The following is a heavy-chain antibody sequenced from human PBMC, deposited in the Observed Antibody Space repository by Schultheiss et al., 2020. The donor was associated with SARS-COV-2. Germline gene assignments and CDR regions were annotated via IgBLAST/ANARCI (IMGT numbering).Heavy chain of an antibody. CDR3: ASSWGSDDYGSGSPKGDYYYGMDV. J-gene: IGHJ6*02. CDR2: INPNRGGT. D-gene: IGHD3-10*01. V-gene: IGHV1-2*02. Sequence: ASVKVSCKASGYTFTGYYMHWVRQAPGQGLEWMGWINPNRGGTNYAQKFQGRVTMTRDTSISTADMELSRLRSDDTAVYYCASSWGSDDYGSGSPKGDYYYGMDVWGQGTTVTVSS. CDR1: GYTFTGYY.